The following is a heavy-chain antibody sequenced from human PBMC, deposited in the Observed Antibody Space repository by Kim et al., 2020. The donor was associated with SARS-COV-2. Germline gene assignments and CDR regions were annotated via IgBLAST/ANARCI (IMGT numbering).Heavy chain of an antibody. CDR2: ISGSGGST. V-gene: IGHV3-23*01. Sequence: GGSLRLSCAASGFTFSSYAMSWVRQAPGKGLEWVSAISGSGGSTYYADSVKGRFTISRDNSKNTLYLQMNSLRAEDTAVYYCAKDGPFISGGPDPYYFDYWGQGTLVTVSS. D-gene: IGHD3-10*01. J-gene: IGHJ4*02. CDR3: AKDGPFISGGPDPYYFDY. CDR1: GFTFSSYA.